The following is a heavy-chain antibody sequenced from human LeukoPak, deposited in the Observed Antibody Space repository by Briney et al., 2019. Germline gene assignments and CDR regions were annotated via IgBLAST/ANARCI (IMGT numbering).Heavy chain of an antibody. Sequence: GASVKVSCKASGYTFTSYGISWVRQAPGQGLEWMGWISAYNGNTNYAQKFQGRVTITRDTSASTAYMELSSLRSEDTAVYYCAREYYDSSGYYRFDYWGQGTLVTVSS. CDR1: GYTFTSYG. V-gene: IGHV1-18*01. CDR3: AREYYDSSGYYRFDY. J-gene: IGHJ4*02. D-gene: IGHD3-22*01. CDR2: ISAYNGNT.